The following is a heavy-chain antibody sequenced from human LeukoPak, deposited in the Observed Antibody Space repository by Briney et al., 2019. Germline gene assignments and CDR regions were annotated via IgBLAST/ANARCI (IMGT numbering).Heavy chain of an antibody. CDR3: ATSRYYYDSSGFLVDY. CDR1: GITFSSYG. J-gene: IGHJ4*02. D-gene: IGHD3-22*01. CDR2: ISGSGGST. V-gene: IGHV3-23*01. Sequence: GGSLRLSCAASGITFSSYGMSWVRQAPGKGLEWVSAISGSGGSTYYADSVKGRFTISRDNSKNTLYLEMSSLRDEDTAIYYCATSRYYYDSSGFLVDYWGQGTLVTVSS.